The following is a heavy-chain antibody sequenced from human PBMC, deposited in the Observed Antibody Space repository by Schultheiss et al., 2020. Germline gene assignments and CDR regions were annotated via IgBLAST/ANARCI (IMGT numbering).Heavy chain of an antibody. V-gene: IGHV3-30*18. CDR3: AKDRHSGYDANWFDP. Sequence: GESLKISCAASGFTFSSYGMHWVRQAPGKGLEWVAVISYDGSNKYYADSVKGRFTISRDNSKNTLYLQMNSLRAEDTAVYYCAKDRHSGYDANWFDPWGQGTLVTVSS. J-gene: IGHJ5*02. CDR1: GFTFSSYG. D-gene: IGHD5-12*01. CDR2: ISYDGSNK.